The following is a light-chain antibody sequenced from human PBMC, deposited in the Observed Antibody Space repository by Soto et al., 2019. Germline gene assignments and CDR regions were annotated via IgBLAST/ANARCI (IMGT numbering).Light chain of an antibody. V-gene: IGLV1-36*01. Sequence: QSVLTQPPSVSEAPRQRVTISCSGSSSNIGNYAVNWYQHLPGKAPKVIIYYDDLRPSGVSDRFSGSKSGTSASLAISGLQSEDEADYYCAAWDDSLSAVVFGGGTKLTVL. CDR1: SSNIGNYA. J-gene: IGLJ2*01. CDR3: AAWDDSLSAVV. CDR2: YDD.